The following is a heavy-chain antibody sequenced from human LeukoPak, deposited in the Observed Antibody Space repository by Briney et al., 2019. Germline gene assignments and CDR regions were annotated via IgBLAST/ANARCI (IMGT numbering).Heavy chain of an antibody. CDR1: GFTFSSYG. D-gene: IGHD4-23*01. J-gene: IGHJ4*02. CDR3: ARGRPHGNDY. V-gene: IGHV3-33*01. CDR2: IWYDGSNK. Sequence: GGSLRLSCAASGFTFSSYGMHWVRQAPGKGLVWVAVIWYDGSNKYYADSVKGRFTISRDNAKNTLYLQMNSLRVEDTAVYYCARGRPHGNDYWGQGTLVTVSS.